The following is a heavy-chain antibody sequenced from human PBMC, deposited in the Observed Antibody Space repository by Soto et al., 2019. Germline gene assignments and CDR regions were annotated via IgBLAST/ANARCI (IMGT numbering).Heavy chain of an antibody. CDR1: GYNFTSYG. Sequence: QVQLVQSVAEVKKPGASVKVSCKTSGYNFTSYGIRWVRQAPEQGLEWMGWITAYNGNTNHAQKLQGRVTMTTDTSTSTAYLELRSLRSDDTAVSYCARECSSSCHAYWGQGTLGSVSS. J-gene: IGHJ4*02. D-gene: IGHD6-13*01. V-gene: IGHV1-18*01. CDR3: ARECSSSCHAY. CDR2: ITAYNGNT.